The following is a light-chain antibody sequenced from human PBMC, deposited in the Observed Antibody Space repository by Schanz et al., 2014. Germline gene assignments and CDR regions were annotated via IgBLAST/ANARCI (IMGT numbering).Light chain of an antibody. CDR2: AAS. CDR1: QSVTSSY. CDR3: QQRSNWPKLT. V-gene: IGKV3D-20*02. J-gene: IGKJ4*01. Sequence: EIVLTQSPGTLSLSPGERATLSCRASQSVTSSYLAWYQQKPGQAPRLLIYAASSRATGIPDRFSGSGSGTDFTLTISRLEPEDFAVYYCQQRSNWPKLTFGGGTKVEIK.